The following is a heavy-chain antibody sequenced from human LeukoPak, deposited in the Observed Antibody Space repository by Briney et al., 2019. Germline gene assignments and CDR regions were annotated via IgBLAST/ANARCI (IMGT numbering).Heavy chain of an antibody. J-gene: IGHJ6*03. CDR3: ARTSAPPKYYDFWSGTPYYYYYMDV. Sequence: GASVKVSCKASGYTFTSYYMHWVRQAPGQGLEWMGIINPSGGSTSYAQKFQGRVTMTRDTSTSTVYMELSSLRSEDTAVYYCARTSAPPKYYDFWSGTPYYYYYMDVWGKGTTVTVSS. D-gene: IGHD3-3*01. V-gene: IGHV1-46*01. CDR2: INPSGGST. CDR1: GYTFTSYY.